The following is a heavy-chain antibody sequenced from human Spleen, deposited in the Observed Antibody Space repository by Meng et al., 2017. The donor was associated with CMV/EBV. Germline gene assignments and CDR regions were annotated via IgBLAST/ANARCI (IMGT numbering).Heavy chain of an antibody. Sequence: GGSLRLSCAASGFTFSSYSMNWVRQAPGKGLEWVSYISSSSSTIYYADSVKGRFTISRDNAKNSLYLQMNSLRAEDTAVYYCAKERGSDVFYYYYGMDVWGQGTTVTVS. CDR1: GFTFSSYS. D-gene: IGHD3-10*01. CDR2: ISSSSSTI. CDR3: AKERGSDVFYYYYGMDV. V-gene: IGHV3-48*04. J-gene: IGHJ6*02.